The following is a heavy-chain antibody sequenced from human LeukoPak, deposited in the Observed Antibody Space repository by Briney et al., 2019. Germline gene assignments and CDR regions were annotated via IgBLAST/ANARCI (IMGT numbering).Heavy chain of an antibody. J-gene: IGHJ4*02. D-gene: IGHD4-23*01. CDR2: INHSGST. Sequence: SETLSLTCTVYGGSISTYYWSWIRQPPAKGLEWIGEINHSGSTNYNPSLKSRVTISVDTSKNHFSLKLRSVSAADTAIYYCATSEGGGCFDYWGQGTPVAVSS. CDR1: GGSISTYY. CDR3: ATSEGGGCFDY. V-gene: IGHV4-34*01.